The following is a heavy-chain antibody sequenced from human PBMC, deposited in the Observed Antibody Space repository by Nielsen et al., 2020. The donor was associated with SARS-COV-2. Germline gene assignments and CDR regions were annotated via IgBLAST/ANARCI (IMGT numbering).Heavy chain of an antibody. J-gene: IGHJ4*02. CDR3: AKDEGYSGYAKGSY. CDR1: GFTFSSYA. CDR2: ISGSGGST. D-gene: IGHD5-12*01. V-gene: IGHV3-23*01. Sequence: GESLKISCAASGFTFSSYAMSWVRQAPGKGLEWVSAISGSGGSTYYADSVKGRFTISRDNSKNTLYLQMNSLRAEDTAVYYCAKDEGYSGYAKGSYWGQGTLVTVSS.